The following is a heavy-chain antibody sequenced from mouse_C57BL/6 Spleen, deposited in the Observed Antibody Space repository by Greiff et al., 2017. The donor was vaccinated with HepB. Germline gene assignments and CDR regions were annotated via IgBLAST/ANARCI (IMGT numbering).Heavy chain of an antibody. CDR3: ARNGYYGSSYVGY. D-gene: IGHD1-1*01. Sequence: VQLQQPGAELVKPGASVKLSCKASGYTFTSYWMHWVKQRPGQGLEWIGMIHLNSGSTNYNEKFKSKATLTVDKSSSTAYMQLSSLTSEDSAVYYCARNGYYGSSYVGYWGQGTTLTVSS. J-gene: IGHJ2*01. V-gene: IGHV1-64*01. CDR1: GYTFTSYW. CDR2: IHLNSGST.